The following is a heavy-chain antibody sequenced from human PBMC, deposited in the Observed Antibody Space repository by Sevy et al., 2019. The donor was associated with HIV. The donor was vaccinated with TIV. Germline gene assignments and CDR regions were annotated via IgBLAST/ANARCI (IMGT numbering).Heavy chain of an antibody. D-gene: IGHD3-9*01. V-gene: IGHV4-39*01. J-gene: IGHJ5*02. CDR1: GGSISSSSYY. Sequence: SETLSLTCTVSGGSISSSSYYWGWIRQPPGKGREWIGSIYYSGSTYYNPSLKSRVTISVDTSKNQFSLKLSSVTAADTAVYYCARQETYYDILTGTNWFDPWGQGTLVTVSS. CDR2: IYYSGST. CDR3: ARQETYYDILTGTNWFDP.